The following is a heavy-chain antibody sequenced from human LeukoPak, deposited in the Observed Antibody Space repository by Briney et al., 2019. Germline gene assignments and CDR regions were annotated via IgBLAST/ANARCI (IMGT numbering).Heavy chain of an antibody. CDR3: ARGPTIQQFDY. V-gene: IGHV4-59*01. J-gene: IGHJ4*02. CDR2: IYYSGST. Sequence: SETLSLTCTVSGGSISSYYWSWIRQPPGKGLEWIGYIYYSGSTNYNPSLKSRVTISVDTSKNQFSPKLSSMTAAGTAVYYCARGPTIQQFDYWGQGTLVTVSS. CDR1: GGSISSYY. D-gene: IGHD5-18*01.